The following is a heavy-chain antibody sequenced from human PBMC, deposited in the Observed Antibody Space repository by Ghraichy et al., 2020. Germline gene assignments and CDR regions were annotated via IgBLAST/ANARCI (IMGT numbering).Heavy chain of an antibody. J-gene: IGHJ4*01. Sequence: GGSLRLSCAASGFTFSRYCMTWVRQAPGKGLEWLANIKHDGSEKYHVDSVKGRFTISRDNAKNSLFLQMNSLRAGDTAVYYCARDTAMPADYCGHGSLVTVSS. CDR1: GFTFSRYC. CDR2: IKHDGSEK. V-gene: IGHV3-7*03. D-gene: IGHD2-2*01. CDR3: ARDTAMPADY.